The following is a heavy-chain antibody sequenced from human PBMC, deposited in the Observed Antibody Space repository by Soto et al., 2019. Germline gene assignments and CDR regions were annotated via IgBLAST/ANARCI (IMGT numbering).Heavy chain of an antibody. J-gene: IGHJ6*02. Sequence: GGSLRLSCAASGFTFSSYGMHWVRQAPGKGLEWVAVISYDGSNKYYADSVKGRFTISRDNFKNTLYLQMNSLRAEDTAVYYCAKDQGLMVYADYYYYGMDVWGQGTTVTVSS. CDR2: ISYDGSNK. CDR3: AKDQGLMVYADYYYYGMDV. CDR1: GFTFSSYG. D-gene: IGHD2-8*01. V-gene: IGHV3-30*18.